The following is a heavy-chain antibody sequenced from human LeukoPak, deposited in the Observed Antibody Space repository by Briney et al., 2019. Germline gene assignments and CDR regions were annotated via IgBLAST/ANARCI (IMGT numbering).Heavy chain of an antibody. CDR1: GFTFSSYW. Sequence: PGGSLRLSCTASGFTFSSYWVHWVRQSQEKRLVWVSRINEDGRVTDYADSVKGRFTISRNNAKNTLYLQMNSLRAEDTAVYYCARDASAGPYYYYGMDVWGQGTTVTVSS. D-gene: IGHD6-13*01. J-gene: IGHJ6*02. CDR3: ARDASAGPYYYYGMDV. CDR2: INEDGRVT. V-gene: IGHV3-74*01.